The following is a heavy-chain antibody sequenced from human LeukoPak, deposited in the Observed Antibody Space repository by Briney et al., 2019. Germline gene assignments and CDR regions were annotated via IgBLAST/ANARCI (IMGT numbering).Heavy chain of an antibody. CDR1: GGSISSNY. Sequence: SETLSLTCTVSGGSISSNYWSWIRQPPGKRLEWIGYMYYSGSTNYNPSLRSRITISADTSKNQFSLKLSSVTAADTAVYYCARGFGEAIRSDYYYYGMDVWGQGTTVTVSS. CDR2: MYYSGST. V-gene: IGHV4-59*01. J-gene: IGHJ6*02. D-gene: IGHD3-3*01. CDR3: ARGFGEAIRSDYYYYGMDV.